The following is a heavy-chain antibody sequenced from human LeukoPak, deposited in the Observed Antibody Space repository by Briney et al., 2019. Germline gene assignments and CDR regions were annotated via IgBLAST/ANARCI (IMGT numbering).Heavy chain of an antibody. V-gene: IGHV4-4*07. Sequence: PSETLSLTCTVSGGSIRSYYWGWIRQPAGKGLEWSGCIYTSGSTNYNPSLKSRVPMSVDTSKNHFSLKLSSVIAADTAVYYCARDQWGYYDSSGYYYFDYWGQGTLVTVSS. J-gene: IGHJ4*02. CDR3: ARDQWGYYDSSGYYYFDY. D-gene: IGHD3-22*01. CDR1: GGSIRSYY. CDR2: IYTSGST.